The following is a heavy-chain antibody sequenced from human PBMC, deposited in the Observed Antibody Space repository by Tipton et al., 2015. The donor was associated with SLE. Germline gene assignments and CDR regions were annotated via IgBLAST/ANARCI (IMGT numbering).Heavy chain of an antibody. CDR3: ARHACDYSYFVP. V-gene: IGHV4-59*08. D-gene: IGHD4-17*01. Sequence: LRLSCTVSGDSISTYYWNWIRQPPGKGMEWIGNINDSGSTSTNPSLKSRVTISEDTSKHQFSLKLSSLSAADPALLYCARHACDYSYFVPCVQGPLVTVSS. CDR1: GDSISTYY. J-gene: IGHJ4*02. CDR2: INDSGST.